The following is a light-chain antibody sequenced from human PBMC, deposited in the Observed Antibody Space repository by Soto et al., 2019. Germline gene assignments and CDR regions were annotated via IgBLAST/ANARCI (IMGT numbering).Light chain of an antibody. CDR1: PNDSSN. CDR3: QQYVNWPPWT. CDR2: GAS. Sequence: EIGMTPSPATLSVPPGKRAPLSCRGSPNDSSNLARYQQKPAQAPRRLIYGASTKATGIPARCSGSGSGTEFTLTISSLQSEDFAVYYCQQYVNWPPWTFGQGTKVDIK. V-gene: IGKV3-15*01. J-gene: IGKJ1*01.